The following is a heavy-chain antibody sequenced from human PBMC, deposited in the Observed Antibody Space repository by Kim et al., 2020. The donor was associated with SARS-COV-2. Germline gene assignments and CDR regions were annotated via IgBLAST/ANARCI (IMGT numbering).Heavy chain of an antibody. V-gene: IGHV3-30-3*01. Sequence: GGSLRLSCAASGFTFSSYAMHWVRQAPGKGLEWVAVISYDGSNKYYADSVKGRFTISRDNSKNTLYLQMNSLRAEDTAVYYCARWGGYYYGSGRCYWGQGTLVTVSS. CDR3: ARWGGYYYGSGRCY. CDR1: GFTFSSYA. CDR2: ISYDGSNK. D-gene: IGHD3-10*01. J-gene: IGHJ4*02.